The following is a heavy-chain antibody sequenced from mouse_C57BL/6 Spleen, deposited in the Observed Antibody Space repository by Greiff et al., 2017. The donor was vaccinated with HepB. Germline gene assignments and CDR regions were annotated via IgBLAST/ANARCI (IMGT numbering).Heavy chain of an antibody. Sequence: EVQLQQSGPELVKPGASVKIPCKASGYTFTDYNMDWVKQSHGKSLEWIGDINPNNGGTIYNQKFKGKATLTVDKSSSPAYMELRSLTSEDTAVYYCARLDYDPYFDVWGTGTTVTVSS. J-gene: IGHJ1*03. CDR1: GYTFTDYN. D-gene: IGHD2-4*01. CDR3: ARLDYDPYFDV. CDR2: INPNNGGT. V-gene: IGHV1-18*01.